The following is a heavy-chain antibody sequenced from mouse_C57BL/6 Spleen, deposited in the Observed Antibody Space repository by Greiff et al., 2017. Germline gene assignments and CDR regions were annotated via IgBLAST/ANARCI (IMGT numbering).Heavy chain of an antibody. CDR2: IWGVGST. J-gene: IGHJ3*01. CDR3: ASEGGPYGPGGFAY. D-gene: IGHD1-1*01. CDR1: GFSLTSYG. Sequence: VMLVESGPGLVAPSQSLSITCTVSGFSLTSYGVDWVRQSPGKGLEWLGVIWGVGSTNYNSALKSRLSISKDNSKSQVFLKMNSLQTDDTAMYYCASEGGPYGPGGFAYWGQGTLVTVSA. V-gene: IGHV2-6*01.